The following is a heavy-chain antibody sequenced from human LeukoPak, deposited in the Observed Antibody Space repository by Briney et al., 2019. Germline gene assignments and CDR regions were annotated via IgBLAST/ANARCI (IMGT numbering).Heavy chain of an antibody. V-gene: IGHV1-46*01. J-gene: IGHJ4*02. Sequence: ASVKVSCKASGYTFTSYYMHWVRQAPGQGLEWMGIINPSGGSTSYAQKFQGRVTMTRDMSTSTVYMELSNLRSEDTAVYYCARSTTLQPRDGYNHGHFDYWGQGTLVTVSS. D-gene: IGHD5-24*01. CDR2: INPSGGST. CDR1: GYTFTSYY. CDR3: ARSTTLQPRDGYNHGHFDY.